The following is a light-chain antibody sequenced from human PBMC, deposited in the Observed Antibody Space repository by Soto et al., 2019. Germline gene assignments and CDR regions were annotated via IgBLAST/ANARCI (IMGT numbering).Light chain of an antibody. CDR3: QKYNSAPWT. Sequence: DFVMTQSPDSLAVSLGERATINCKSSQTVLSNSNNKNHLAWYQQKPGQPPQLIIYWASTRESGVPERFSGSGSGTDFTLTITSLQPEDVATYYCQKYNSAPWTFGQGTKVDIK. J-gene: IGKJ1*01. V-gene: IGKV4-1*01. CDR2: WAS. CDR1: QTVLSNSNNKNH.